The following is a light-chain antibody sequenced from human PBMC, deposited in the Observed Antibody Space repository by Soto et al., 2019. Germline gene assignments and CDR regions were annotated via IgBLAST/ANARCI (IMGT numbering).Light chain of an antibody. CDR3: QQFYSPPYT. CDR2: WAS. CDR1: QVFLAPPTIKTT. Sequence: ILRPKSQDPLAGSLAKKATTNGKSSQVFLAPPTIKTTLACYQRRPGQPPKLVTYWASSRASGVPDRFSGSGSGTDFSLTISSLQSEDVAIYYCQQFYSPPYTFGQGTKLEIK. J-gene: IGKJ2*01. V-gene: IGKV4-1*01.